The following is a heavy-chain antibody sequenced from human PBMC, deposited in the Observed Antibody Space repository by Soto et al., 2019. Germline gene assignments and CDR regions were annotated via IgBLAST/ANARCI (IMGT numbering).Heavy chain of an antibody. Sequence: GSLRLSCAASGFTFSSYEMNWVRQAPGKGLEWVAVIWYDGSKTAYSDSVKGRFTISRDNAKNTLYLQMNRVRAEDTAIYYCARDRSAGDYFYYGMDVWGQGTTVTVSS. CDR1: GFTFSSYE. V-gene: IGHV3-33*08. D-gene: IGHD1-1*01. CDR3: ARDRSAGDYFYYGMDV. CDR2: IWYDGSKT. J-gene: IGHJ6*02.